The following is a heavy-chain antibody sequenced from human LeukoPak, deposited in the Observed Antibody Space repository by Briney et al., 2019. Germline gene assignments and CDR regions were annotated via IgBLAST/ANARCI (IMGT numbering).Heavy chain of an antibody. CDR2: INPNSGGT. D-gene: IGHD4/OR15-4a*01. CDR1: GYTFTDYY. J-gene: IGHJ4*02. V-gene: IGHV1-2*02. CDR3: ARGSNALTSPLYFDY. Sequence: ASVKVSCKASGYTFTDYYMHWVRQAPGQGLEWMGWINPNSGGTNYAQKFQGRVTMTRDTSISTAYMELSRLRSDDTAVYYCARGSNALTSPLYFDYWGQGTLVTVSS.